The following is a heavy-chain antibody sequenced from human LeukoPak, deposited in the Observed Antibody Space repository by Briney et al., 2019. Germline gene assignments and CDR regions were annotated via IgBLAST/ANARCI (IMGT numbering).Heavy chain of an antibody. CDR3: ARANRYDLYFDY. D-gene: IGHD5-12*01. CDR2: IYYSGSS. Sequence: PAEILSLTCTVSGGYISSYYWSWIRQPPGKGLEWIGYIYYSGSSNYNPSLKSRVTISVDTSKNQISLKLSSVTAADTAVYYCARANRYDLYFDYWGQGTLVTVSS. CDR1: GGYISSYY. V-gene: IGHV4-59*01. J-gene: IGHJ4*02.